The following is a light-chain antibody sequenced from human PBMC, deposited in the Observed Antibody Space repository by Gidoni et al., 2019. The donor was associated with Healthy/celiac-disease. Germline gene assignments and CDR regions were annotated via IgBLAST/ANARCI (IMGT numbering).Light chain of an antibody. CDR1: SLRSYY. V-gene: IGLV3-19*02. Sequence: SSELTQDPAVSVALGQTVRITCQGDSLRSYYASWYQQKPGQAPVRVIYGKNNRPSGIPDRFSGSSSGNTASLTITGAQAEDEADYYCNSWDSSGNLVVFGGGTKLTV. J-gene: IGLJ2*01. CDR3: NSWDSSGNLVV. CDR2: GKN.